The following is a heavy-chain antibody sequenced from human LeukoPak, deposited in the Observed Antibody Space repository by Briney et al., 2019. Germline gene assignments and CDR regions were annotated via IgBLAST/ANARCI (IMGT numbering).Heavy chain of an antibody. CDR1: GFTFDDYG. D-gene: IGHD5-18*01. CDR2: INWNGGST. CDR3: ARNVDTAMVGDRYYYYYYMDV. J-gene: IGHJ6*03. V-gene: IGHV3-20*01. Sequence: GGSLRLSCAASGFTFDDYGMSWVRQAPGKGLEWVSGINWNGGSTGYADSVKGRFTISRDNAKNSLYLQMNSLRAEDTALYHCARNVDTAMVGDRYYYYYYMDVWGKGTTVTISS.